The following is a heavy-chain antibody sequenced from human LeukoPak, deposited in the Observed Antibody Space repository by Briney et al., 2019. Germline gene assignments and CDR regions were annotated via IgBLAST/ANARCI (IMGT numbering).Heavy chain of an antibody. CDR1: GFTFDDYA. D-gene: IGHD3-3*01. CDR3: ARATGYYDFWSGYYADYYYYYMDV. CDR2: ISGDGGST. V-gene: IGHV3-43*02. J-gene: IGHJ6*03. Sequence: QPGGSLRLSCAASGFTFDDYAMHWVRQAPGKGLEWVSLISGDGGSTYYANSVKGRFTISRDNAKNSLYLQMNSLRAEDTALYYCARATGYYDFWSGYYADYYYYYMDVWGKGTTVTVSS.